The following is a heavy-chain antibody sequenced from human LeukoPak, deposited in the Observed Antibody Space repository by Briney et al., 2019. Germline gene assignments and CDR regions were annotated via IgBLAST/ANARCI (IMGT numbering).Heavy chain of an antibody. CDR3: AGEVPGGSSWFDY. D-gene: IGHD6-13*01. V-gene: IGHV3-7*01. Sequence: GGSLRLSCAASEFTLSNCWLSWVRQAPGKGLEWVANIKEDGSVKNYVASVKGRFTISRDNAKNSLYLQMNSLRAEDTAVYYCAGEVPGGSSWFDYWGQGTLVTVSS. CDR2: IKEDGSVK. CDR1: EFTLSNCW. J-gene: IGHJ4*02.